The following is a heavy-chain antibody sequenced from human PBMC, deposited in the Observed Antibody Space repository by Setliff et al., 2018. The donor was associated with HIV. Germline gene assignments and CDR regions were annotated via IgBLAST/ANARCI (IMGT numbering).Heavy chain of an antibody. V-gene: IGHV1-69*05. CDR2: IIPMFGTG. D-gene: IGHD3-10*01. CDR3: ASPSFGDVDYYYGMDV. Sequence: SVKVSCKASGGTFSSYGISWVRQAPGQGLEWMGAIIPMFGTGFYAQKFQGRVTMTRDTSTGTVYMDLSSLRSEDTAVYYCASPSFGDVDYYYGMDVWGQGTTVTVSS. CDR1: GGTFSSYG. J-gene: IGHJ6*02.